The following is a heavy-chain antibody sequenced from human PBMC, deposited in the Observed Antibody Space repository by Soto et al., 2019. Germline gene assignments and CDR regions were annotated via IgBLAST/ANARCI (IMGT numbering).Heavy chain of an antibody. CDR1: GFTFSNYG. CDR2: IWYDGSNK. Sequence: QVQLVESGGGVVQPGRSLRLSCAASGFTFSNYGMHWVRQAPGKGLEWVAVIWYDGSNKYYADSVKGRFTISRDNSKNTLYLQMNSLRAEDTAVYYCARDRGCISTTCDRYYSAMDVWGQGTTVTVSS. CDR3: ARDRGCISTTCDRYYSAMDV. D-gene: IGHD2-2*01. J-gene: IGHJ6*02. V-gene: IGHV3-33*01.